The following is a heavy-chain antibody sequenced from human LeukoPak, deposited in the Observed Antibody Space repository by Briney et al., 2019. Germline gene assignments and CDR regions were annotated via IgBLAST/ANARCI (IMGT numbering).Heavy chain of an antibody. CDR1: GGSFSGYY. J-gene: IGHJ4*02. CDR3: ARARRDSGYYKVDY. V-gene: IGHV4-34*01. D-gene: IGHD3-3*01. CDR2: INHSGSA. Sequence: SETLSLTCAVYGGSFSGYYWSWIRQPPGKGLEWIGEINHSGSANYNPSLKSRVTLSIDKSKNQFSLNLSSVTAADTAVYYCARARRDSGYYKVDYWGQGTLVTVSS.